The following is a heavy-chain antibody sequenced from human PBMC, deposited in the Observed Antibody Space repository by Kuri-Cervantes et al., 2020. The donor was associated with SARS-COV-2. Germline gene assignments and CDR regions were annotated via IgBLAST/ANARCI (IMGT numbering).Heavy chain of an antibody. CDR2: IRSKAYGGTT. D-gene: IGHD3-22*01. Sequence: GGSLRLSCAASGFTFGDYAMSWFRQAPGKGLEWVGFIRSKAYGGTTEYAASVKGRFTISRDDSKSIAYLQMNSLKTEDTAVYYCTTTRRPTYYYDSNDLPYYQSGLDVWGQGTTVTVSS. CDR3: TTTRRPTYYYDSNDLPYYQSGLDV. CDR1: GFTFGDYA. J-gene: IGHJ6*02. V-gene: IGHV3-49*03.